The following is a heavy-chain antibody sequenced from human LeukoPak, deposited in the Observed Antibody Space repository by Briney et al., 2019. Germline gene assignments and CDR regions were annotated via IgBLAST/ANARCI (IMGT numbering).Heavy chain of an antibody. V-gene: IGHV3-33*01. D-gene: IGHD6-13*01. CDR1: GFTFSSYG. CDR3: ARDSDSSSWYLNYYYGMDV. Sequence: GGSLRLSCAASGFTFSSYGMHWVRQAPGKGLEWVAVIWYDGSDKYYADSVKGRFTISRDNSKNTLYLQMNSLRAEDTAVYYCARDSDSSSWYLNYYYGMDVWGQGTTVTVSS. J-gene: IGHJ6*02. CDR2: IWYDGSDK.